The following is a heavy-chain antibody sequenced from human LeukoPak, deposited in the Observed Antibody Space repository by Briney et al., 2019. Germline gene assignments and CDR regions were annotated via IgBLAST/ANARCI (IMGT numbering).Heavy chain of an antibody. CDR3: AKRVAEQSSSWYIDM. J-gene: IGHJ3*02. V-gene: IGHV3-23*01. Sequence: GGSLRLSCAASGLRFGSYSMSWVRQAPGKGLEWVSAISGGGHYIYYADSVKGRFTISRDNSKNALFLQMDSLRAEDTAVYYCAKRVAEQSSSWYIDMWGQGTVVTVSS. CDR2: ISGGGHYI. D-gene: IGHD1-1*01. CDR1: GLRFGSYS.